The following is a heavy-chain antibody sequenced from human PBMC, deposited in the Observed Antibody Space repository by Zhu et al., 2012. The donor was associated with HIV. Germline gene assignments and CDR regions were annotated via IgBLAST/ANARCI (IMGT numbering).Heavy chain of an antibody. CDR3: IRDKRYSGYPTFDI. V-gene: IGHV3-74*01. D-gene: IGHD5-12*01. J-gene: IGHJ3*02. Sequence: EEQLVESGGGLVQPGGSLRLSCAASGFTFRDHWMHWVRQVPGKGLVWVSRVNGDGRSTAYADSVKGRFTISRDNAKNTVSLELNSLSAEDTAIYYCIRDKRYSGYPTFDIWGQGTMVTVSS. CDR2: VNGDGRST. CDR1: GFTFRDHW.